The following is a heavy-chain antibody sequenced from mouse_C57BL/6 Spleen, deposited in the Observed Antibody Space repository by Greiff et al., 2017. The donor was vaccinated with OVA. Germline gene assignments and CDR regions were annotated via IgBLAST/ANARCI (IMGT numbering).Heavy chain of an antibody. CDR3: VVGSSYGYFDV. Sequence: QVQLQQSGAELVMPGASVKLSCKASGYTFTSYWMHWVKQRPGQGLEWIGEIDPSDSYTNYNQKFKGKSTLTVDKSSSTAYMQLSSLTSEDAAVYYCVVGSSYGYFDVWGTGTTVTVSS. J-gene: IGHJ1*03. V-gene: IGHV1-69*01. CDR1: GYTFTSYW. CDR2: IDPSDSYT. D-gene: IGHD1-1*01.